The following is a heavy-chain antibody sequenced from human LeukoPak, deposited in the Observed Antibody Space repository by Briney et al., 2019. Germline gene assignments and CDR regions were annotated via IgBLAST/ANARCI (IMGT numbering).Heavy chain of an antibody. CDR1: GFTFSSYT. D-gene: IGHD5-12*01. CDR3: VRDGGVSGYDLLDY. V-gene: IGHV3-30*07. Sequence: GGSLRLSCAASGFTFSSYTIHWVRQAPGKGLEWVAVISYDGSTKYYADSVKGRFTISRDNSKNTLYLQMNSLRAEDTAVYYCVRDGGVSGYDLLDYWGQGTLVTVSS. J-gene: IGHJ4*02. CDR2: ISYDGSTK.